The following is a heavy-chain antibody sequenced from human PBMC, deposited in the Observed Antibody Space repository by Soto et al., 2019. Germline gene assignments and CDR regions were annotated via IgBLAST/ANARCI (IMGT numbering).Heavy chain of an antibody. V-gene: IGHV4-39*01. D-gene: IGHD3-9*01. CDR1: GGSISSSSYY. J-gene: IGHJ6*02. CDR3: ARHTDYDILTGSLSLGMDV. CDR2: IYYSGST. Sequence: NPSETLSLTCTVSGGSISSSSYYWGWIRQPPGKGLEWIGSIYYSGSTYYNPSLKSRVTISVDTSKNQFSLKLSSVTAADTAVYYCARHTDYDILTGSLSLGMDVWGQGTTVTVS.